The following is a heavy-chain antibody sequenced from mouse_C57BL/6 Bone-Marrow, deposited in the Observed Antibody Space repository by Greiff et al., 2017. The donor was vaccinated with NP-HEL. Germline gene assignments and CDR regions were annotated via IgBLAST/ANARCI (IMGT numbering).Heavy chain of an antibody. CDR2: IWSGGST. Sequence: VQLQQSGPGLVQPSQSLSITCTVSGFSLTSYGVHWVRQPPGKGLEWLGVIWSGGSTDYNAAFISRLSISKDNSKSQVFFKMNSLQADDTAIYYCAIDGYDVWYYAMDYWGQGTSVPVSS. V-gene: IGHV2-4*01. D-gene: IGHD2-2*01. J-gene: IGHJ4*01. CDR1: GFSLTSYG. CDR3: AIDGYDVWYYAMDY.